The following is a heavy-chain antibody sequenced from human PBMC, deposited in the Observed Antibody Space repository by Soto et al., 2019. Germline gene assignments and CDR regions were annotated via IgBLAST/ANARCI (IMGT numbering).Heavy chain of an antibody. V-gene: IGHV1-8*01. J-gene: IGHJ4*02. CDR1: GYTFTSYD. D-gene: IGHD3-16*01. CDR3: ATYIGPLWAPDY. CDR2: MNPNSGNT. Sequence: ASVKVSCKASGYTFTSYDINWVRRATGQGLGWMGWMNPNSGNTGYAQKFQGRVTMTRNTSISTAYMELSSLRSEDTAVYYCATYIGPLWAPDYWGQGTLVTVSS.